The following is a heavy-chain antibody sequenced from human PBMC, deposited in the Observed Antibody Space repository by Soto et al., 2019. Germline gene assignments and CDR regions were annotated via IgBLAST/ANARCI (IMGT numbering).Heavy chain of an antibody. CDR2: ISGSGGST. CDR3: AKDTESPSFYYYYMDV. CDR1: GFTFSSYA. V-gene: IGHV3-23*01. J-gene: IGHJ6*03. D-gene: IGHD2-8*02. Sequence: EVQLLESGGGLVQPGGSLRLSCAASGFTFSSYAMSWVRQAPGKGLEWVSAISGSGGSTYYADSVKGQFTISRDNSKNTLYLQMNSLRAEDTAVYYCAKDTESPSFYYYYMDVWGKGTTVTVSS.